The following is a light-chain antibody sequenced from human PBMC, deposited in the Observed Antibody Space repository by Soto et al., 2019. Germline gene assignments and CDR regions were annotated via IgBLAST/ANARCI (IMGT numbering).Light chain of an antibody. Sequence: DIQMTQSPSSVSASVGDRVTITCRASQGISTWLAWYQQKPGKAPKLLIYSASRLQSGVPSRFSGSGSGTDFSLIITSLQPEDFATYYCQQSNSFHPAFGQGTRLDIK. V-gene: IGKV1D-12*01. CDR1: QGISTW. CDR2: SAS. J-gene: IGKJ5*01. CDR3: QQSNSFHPA.